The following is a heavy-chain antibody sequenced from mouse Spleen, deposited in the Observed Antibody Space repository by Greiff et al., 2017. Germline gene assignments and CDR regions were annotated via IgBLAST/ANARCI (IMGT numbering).Heavy chain of an antibody. J-gene: IGHJ4*01. CDR1: GYAFSSSW. CDR3: ARENYSYYSYDVGAMDY. D-gene: IGHD2-12*01. Sequence: VMLVESGPELVKPGASVKISCKASGYAFSSSWMNWVKQRPGKGLEWIGRIYPGDGDTNYNGKFKGKATLTADKSSSTAYMRLSSLTSEDSAVYFCARENYSYYSYDVGAMDYWGQGTSVTVSS. CDR2: IYPGDGDT. V-gene: IGHV1-82*01.